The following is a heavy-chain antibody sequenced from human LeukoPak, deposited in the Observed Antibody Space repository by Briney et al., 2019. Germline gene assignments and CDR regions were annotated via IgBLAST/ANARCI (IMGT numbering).Heavy chain of an antibody. D-gene: IGHD3-9*01. V-gene: IGHV4-30-2*01. Sequence: LSQTLSLTCAVSGGSISSGGYSWSWIRQPPGKGLEWIGYIYHSGSTYYNPSLKSRVTISVDRSKNQFSLKLSSVTAADTAVYYCARVGILTGPFDYWGQGTLVTVSS. CDR1: GGSISSGGYS. J-gene: IGHJ4*02. CDR3: ARVGILTGPFDY. CDR2: IYHSGST.